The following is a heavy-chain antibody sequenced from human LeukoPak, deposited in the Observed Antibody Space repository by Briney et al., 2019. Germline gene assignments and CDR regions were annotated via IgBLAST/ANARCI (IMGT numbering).Heavy chain of an antibody. J-gene: IGHJ3*02. CDR2: IYYSGST. Sequence: SETLSLTCTVSGGSISSYYWSWIRQPPGKGLEWIGYIYYSGSTNYNPSLKSRVTISVDTSKSQFSLKLSSVTAADTAVYYCARDRSYNWDMEAFDIWGQGTMVTVSS. CDR1: GGSISSYY. D-gene: IGHD1-1*01. V-gene: IGHV4-59*01. CDR3: ARDRSYNWDMEAFDI.